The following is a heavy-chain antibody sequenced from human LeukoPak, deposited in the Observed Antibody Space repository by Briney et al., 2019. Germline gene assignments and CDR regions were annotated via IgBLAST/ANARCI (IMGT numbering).Heavy chain of an antibody. CDR2: IWFDGSNK. CDR3: AKSEFDYYDRSGPPDS. J-gene: IGHJ5*01. Sequence: GGSLRLSCAAPGFTFSTFAMHWVRQAPDKGLEWVAVIWFDGSNKYYADSVKGRFSISRDNSKNTLSLQMNSLRADDTAVYYCAKSEFDYYDRSGPPDSWGQGTLVTVSS. D-gene: IGHD3-22*01. CDR1: GFTFSTFA. V-gene: IGHV3-33*06.